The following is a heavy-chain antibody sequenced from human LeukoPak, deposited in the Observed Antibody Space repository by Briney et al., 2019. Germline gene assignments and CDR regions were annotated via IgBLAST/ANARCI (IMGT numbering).Heavy chain of an antibody. D-gene: IGHD6-6*01. CDR1: GGSISSGGYY. CDR2: IYYSGST. CDR3: ARSIAARHNYYYYYMDV. Sequence: PSETLSLTCTVSGGSISSGGYYWSWIRQHPGKGLEWIGYIYYSGSTYYNPSLKSRVTISVDTSKNQFSLKLSSVTAADTAVYYCARSIAARHNYYYYYMDVWGKGTTVTVSS. J-gene: IGHJ6*03. V-gene: IGHV4-31*03.